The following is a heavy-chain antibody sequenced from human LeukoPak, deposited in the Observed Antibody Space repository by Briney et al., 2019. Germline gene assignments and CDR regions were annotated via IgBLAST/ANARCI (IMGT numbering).Heavy chain of an antibody. V-gene: IGHV3-7*01. CDR3: ARESPYEAAAGTGWFDP. J-gene: IGHJ5*02. CDR1: GSTFSSYW. D-gene: IGHD6-13*01. Sequence: GGSLRLSCAASGSTFSSYWMSWVRQAPGEGLEWVANIKQDGSEKYYVDSVKGRFTISRDNAKNSLYLQMNSLRAEDTAVYYCARESPYEAAAGTGWFDPWGQGTLVTVSS. CDR2: IKQDGSEK.